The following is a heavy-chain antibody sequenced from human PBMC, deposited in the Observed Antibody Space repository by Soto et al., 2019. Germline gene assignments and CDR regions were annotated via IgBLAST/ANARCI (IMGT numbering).Heavy chain of an antibody. CDR3: LRGTRDRRGVDY. V-gene: IGHV3-74*01. CDR1: GFTFSNYW. D-gene: IGHD2-2*01. CDR2: IQGDGSTI. Sequence: GESLKISCAASGFTFSNYWMHWVRQVPGRGLVWVSNIQGDGSTITYADSVKGRFTISRDNAKNTVFLQMDSLRADDSAVYYCLRGTRDRRGVDYWGPGTLVTVSS. J-gene: IGHJ4*02.